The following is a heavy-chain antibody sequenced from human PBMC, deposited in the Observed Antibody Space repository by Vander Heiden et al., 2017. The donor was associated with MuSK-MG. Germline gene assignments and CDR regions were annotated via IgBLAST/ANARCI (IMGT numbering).Heavy chain of an antibody. D-gene: IGHD3-16*02. CDR3: AREYYDYVWGSYRSQYFQH. CDR2: IKQDGSEK. J-gene: IGHJ1*01. CDR1: GFTFSCYW. Sequence: EVQLVESGGGLVQPGGSLRLSCAASGFTFSCYWMGWVRQAPGKGLEWVANIKQDGSEKYYVDSVKGRFTISRDNAKNSLYLQMNSLRDEDTAVYYCAREYYDYVWGSYRSQYFQHWGQGTLVTVSS. V-gene: IGHV3-7*01.